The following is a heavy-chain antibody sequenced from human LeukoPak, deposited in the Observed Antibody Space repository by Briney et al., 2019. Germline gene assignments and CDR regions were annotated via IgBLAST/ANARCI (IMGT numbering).Heavy chain of an antibody. CDR3: ASTPVRGVISRLDY. J-gene: IGHJ4*02. CDR1: GFTVSSNY. Sequence: GGSLRLSCTVSGFTVSSNYMSWVRQAPGKELEWVSVIYSGGSTYYADSVKGRFTISRDNSKNTLYLQMNSLRAEDTAVYYCASTPVRGVISRLDYWGQGTLVTVSS. CDR2: IYSGGST. V-gene: IGHV3-66*01. D-gene: IGHD3-10*01.